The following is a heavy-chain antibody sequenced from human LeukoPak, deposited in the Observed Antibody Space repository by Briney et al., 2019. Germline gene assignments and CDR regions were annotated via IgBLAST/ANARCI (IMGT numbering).Heavy chain of an antibody. CDR2: IVVGSGNT. CDR1: GFTFTNSP. V-gene: IGHV1-58*02. D-gene: IGHD6-19*01. J-gene: IGHJ4*02. CDR3: ATGSGWYSPDY. Sequence: ASVKVSCKASGFTFTNSPMQWVGQARGQRLEWIGWIVVGSGNTNYAQKFQERVTLTRDMSTSTAYMELRSLRSEDTAVYYCATGSGWYSPDYWGQGTLVTVSS.